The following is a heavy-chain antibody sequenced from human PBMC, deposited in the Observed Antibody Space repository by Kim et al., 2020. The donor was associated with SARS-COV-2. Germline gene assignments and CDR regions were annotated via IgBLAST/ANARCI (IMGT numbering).Heavy chain of an antibody. J-gene: IGHJ4*02. V-gene: IGHV4-4*02. Sequence: NPSLKSRVTISVDKSKNQFSLKLSSVTAADTAVYYCARDGADYYDSSGPHYFDYWGQGTLVTVSS. D-gene: IGHD3-22*01. CDR3: ARDGADYYDSSGPHYFDY.